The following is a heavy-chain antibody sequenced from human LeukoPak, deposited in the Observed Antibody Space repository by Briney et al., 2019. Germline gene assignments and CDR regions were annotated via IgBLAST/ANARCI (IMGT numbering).Heavy chain of an antibody. CDR2: INSDGSIT. CDR1: GFTFSSYW. CDR3: ARVRATFSPHFDN. V-gene: IGHV3-74*01. Sequence: GGSLRLSCAASGFTFSSYWMHWVHQAPGKGLMWVSRINSDGSITNYADSVKGRFTISRDNAKNTLYLQMNSLRAEDTAVYYCARVRATFSPHFDNWGQGTLVTVSS. J-gene: IGHJ4*02. D-gene: IGHD5-12*01.